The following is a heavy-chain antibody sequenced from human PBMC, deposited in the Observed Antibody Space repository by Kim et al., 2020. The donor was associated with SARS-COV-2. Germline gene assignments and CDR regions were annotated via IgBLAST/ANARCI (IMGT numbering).Heavy chain of an antibody. CDR2: IDPSDSYT. D-gene: IGHD3-10*01. CDR3: ARRITMVRGAPDYYYGMDV. Sequence: GESLKISCKGSGYSFTSYWISWVRQMPGKGLEWMGRIDPSDSYTNYSSSFQGHVTISADKSISTAYLQWSSLKASDTAMYYCARRITMVRGAPDYYYGMDVWGQGTTVTVSS. V-gene: IGHV5-10-1*01. J-gene: IGHJ6*02. CDR1: GYSFTSYW.